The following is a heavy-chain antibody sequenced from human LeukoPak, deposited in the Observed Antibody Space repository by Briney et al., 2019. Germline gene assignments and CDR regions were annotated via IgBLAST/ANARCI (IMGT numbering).Heavy chain of an antibody. CDR3: ARRVTSNWFDP. CDR2: IVHSGNT. V-gene: IGHV4-34*12. Sequence: PSETLSLTCAVYGGSFSGYYWSWIRQPPGKGLEWIGEIVHSGNTKYNPSLKSRVTISVDTSKNQFSLKLSSVTAADTAVYYCARRVTSNWFDPWGQGTLVTVSS. J-gene: IGHJ5*02. D-gene: IGHD2-21*02. CDR1: GGSFSGYY.